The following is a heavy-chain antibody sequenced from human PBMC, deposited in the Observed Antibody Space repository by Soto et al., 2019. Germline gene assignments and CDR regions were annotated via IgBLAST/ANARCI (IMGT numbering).Heavy chain of an antibody. CDR2: IYSGGDI. D-gene: IGHD3-16*01. CDR3: VSRIPSWDFDY. Sequence: EVQLVESGGGLIQPGGSLRLSCLASGFIVTTNYMYWVRQAPGKGLEWVSVIYSGGDIHYADSVKGRFTISRDTSENTVYLQMNNLRAEDTAVYFCVSRIPSWDFDYWGQGTPVTVSS. J-gene: IGHJ4*01. V-gene: IGHV3-53*01. CDR1: GFIVTTNY.